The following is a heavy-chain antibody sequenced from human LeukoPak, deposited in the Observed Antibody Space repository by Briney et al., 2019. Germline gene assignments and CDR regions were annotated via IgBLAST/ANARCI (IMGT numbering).Heavy chain of an antibody. Sequence: GESLKISCKGSGYSFTSYWIGWVRQMPGKGLEWMGIIYPGDSDTRYSPSFQGQVTISADKSISTAYLQWSSLKASDTAMYYCARGYCSGGSCYSPYYYYGMDVWGQGTTVTVSS. J-gene: IGHJ6*02. CDR3: ARGYCSGGSCYSPYYYYGMDV. CDR1: GYSFTSYW. CDR2: IYPGDSDT. D-gene: IGHD2-15*01. V-gene: IGHV5-51*01.